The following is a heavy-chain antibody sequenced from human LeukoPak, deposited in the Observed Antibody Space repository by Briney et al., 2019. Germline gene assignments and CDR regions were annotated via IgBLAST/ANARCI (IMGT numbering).Heavy chain of an antibody. J-gene: IGHJ4*02. CDR1: GFTFSGYS. V-gene: IGHV3-21*04. CDR3: AKDDSQVGAVDY. CDR2: ISSGSDYI. Sequence: PGGSLRLSCAASGFTFSGYSMNWVRQAPGQGLEWVSSISSGSDYIYYADSVEGRFTISRDNTKNTLYLQMNSLRAEDTAVYYCAKDDSQVGAVDYWGQGTLVTVSS. D-gene: IGHD1-26*01.